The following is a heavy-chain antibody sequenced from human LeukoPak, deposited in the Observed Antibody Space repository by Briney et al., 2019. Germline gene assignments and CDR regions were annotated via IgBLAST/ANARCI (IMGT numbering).Heavy chain of an antibody. CDR3: ARGRLTISIRYCSSTSCPSYYFDY. Sequence: SETLSLTCAVYGGSFSGYYWSWIRQPPGKGLEWMGEINHSGSTNYNPSLKSRVTISVDTSKNQFSLKLSSVTAADTAVYYCARGRLTISIRYCSSTSCPSYYFDYWGQGTLVTVSS. CDR2: INHSGST. CDR1: GGSFSGYY. D-gene: IGHD2-2*01. V-gene: IGHV4-34*01. J-gene: IGHJ4*02.